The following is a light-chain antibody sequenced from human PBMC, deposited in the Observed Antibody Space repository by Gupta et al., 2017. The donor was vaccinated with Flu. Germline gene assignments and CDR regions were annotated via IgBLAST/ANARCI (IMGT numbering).Light chain of an antibody. V-gene: IGLV1-51*01. J-gene: IGLJ3*02. CDR2: DND. CDR1: TPNIGKNY. Sequence: HSVLTQPPPVSAAPVHRVTIPCSGSTPNIGKNYVSWYKHLPGTAPKLLIYDNDKRPSESPDRFSGSKSGTSATLGITGLQTGDEADYYCATWDSGLSAGVFGGGTKLTVL. CDR3: ATWDSGLSAGV.